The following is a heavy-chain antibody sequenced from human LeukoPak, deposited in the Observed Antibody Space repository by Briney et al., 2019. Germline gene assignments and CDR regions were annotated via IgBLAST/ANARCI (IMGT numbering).Heavy chain of an antibody. CDR2: FDPEDGET. CDR3: ARAPHLNFGNWFDP. J-gene: IGHJ5*02. Sequence: ASVKVSCKVSGYTLTELSMHWVRQAPGKGLEWMGGFDPEDGETIYAQKFQGRVTMTEDTSTSTAYMELRSLRSDDTAVYYCARAPHLNFGNWFDPWGQGTLVTVSS. D-gene: IGHD3-10*01. V-gene: IGHV1-24*01. CDR1: GYTLTELS.